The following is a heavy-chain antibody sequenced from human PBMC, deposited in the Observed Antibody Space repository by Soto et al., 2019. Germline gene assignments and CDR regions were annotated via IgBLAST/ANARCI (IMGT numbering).Heavy chain of an antibody. Sequence: GGSLRLSCAASGFTFSSYWMSWVRQAPGKGLEWVANIKQDGSEKYYVDSVKGRFTISRDNAKNSLYLQMNSLRAEDTAVYYCARIGDGSGSSTMYYGMDVWGQGTTVTVSS. D-gene: IGHD3-10*01. CDR1: GFTFSSYW. V-gene: IGHV3-7*01. CDR3: ARIGDGSGSSTMYYGMDV. J-gene: IGHJ6*02. CDR2: IKQDGSEK.